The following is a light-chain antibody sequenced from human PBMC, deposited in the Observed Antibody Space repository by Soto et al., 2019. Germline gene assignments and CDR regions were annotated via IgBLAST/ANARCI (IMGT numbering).Light chain of an antibody. CDR2: DAS. Sequence: EIILTQSPDTLSLSPGERATLSCRASQSVSSYLAWYQQKPGQAPRLLIYDASNRATGIPARFSGSGSGTEFTLTISRLQPEDFATYYCQQLNSYPITFGPGTRLEIK. V-gene: IGKV3-11*01. J-gene: IGKJ5*01. CDR3: QQLNSYPIT. CDR1: QSVSSY.